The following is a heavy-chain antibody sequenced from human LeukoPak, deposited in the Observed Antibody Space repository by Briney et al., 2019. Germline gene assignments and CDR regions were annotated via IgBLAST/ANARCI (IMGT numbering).Heavy chain of an antibody. V-gene: IGHV4-34*01. CDR2: INHSGST. D-gene: IGHD3-3*01. CDR3: ASLSLRFLEWLPDTADDY. Sequence: SETLSLTCAVYGGSFSGYYWSWIRQPPGKGLEWIGEINHSGSTNYNPSLKSRVTISVDTSKNQFSLKLSSVTAADTAVYYCASLSLRFLEWLPDTADDYWGQGTLVTVSS. J-gene: IGHJ4*02. CDR1: GGSFSGYY.